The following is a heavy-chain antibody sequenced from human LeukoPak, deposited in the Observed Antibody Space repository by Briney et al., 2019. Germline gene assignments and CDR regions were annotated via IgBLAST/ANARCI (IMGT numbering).Heavy chain of an antibody. J-gene: IGHJ4*02. Sequence: GGTLRLSCVVSGFTFSSYSMSWVRQAPGKGLEWVSAISGSGDSTYYADSVKGRFTISRDNSKNTLYLQMNSLRVEDTAVYYCARAVGGGDLDYWGQGTLVTVSS. CDR2: ISGSGDST. CDR3: ARAVGGGDLDY. D-gene: IGHD2-21*02. CDR1: GFTFSSYS. V-gene: IGHV3-23*01.